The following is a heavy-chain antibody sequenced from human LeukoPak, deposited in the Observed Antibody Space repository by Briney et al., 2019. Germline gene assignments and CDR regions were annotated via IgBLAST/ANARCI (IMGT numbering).Heavy chain of an antibody. Sequence: GGSLRLSCAASGFTFSSYSMNWVRQAPGKGLEWVSYISSSRSTIYYAESVKGRFTISRDNAKNSLYLQMNSLRAEDAAVYYCARSGVYAYFDNWGQGTLVTVSS. CDR1: GFTFSSYS. D-gene: IGHD5/OR15-5a*01. J-gene: IGHJ4*02. CDR3: ARSGVYAYFDN. V-gene: IGHV3-48*01. CDR2: ISSSRSTI.